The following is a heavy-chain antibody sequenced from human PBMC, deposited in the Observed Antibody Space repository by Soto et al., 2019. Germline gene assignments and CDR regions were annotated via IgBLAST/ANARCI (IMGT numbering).Heavy chain of an antibody. CDR1: GYTFTGYY. CDR2: INPNNGGT. V-gene: IGHV1-2*02. Sequence: QVQLVQSGAEVKKPGASVKVSCKASGYTFTGYYMHWVRQAPGQGLEWMGWINPNNGGTNYAQKFQGRVTMTRDTSISTAYMELGRLRSNDTAVYYCARQAGWWELLAGGELEHNIWFDPWGQGTLVTVSS. D-gene: IGHD1-26*01. CDR3: ARQAGWWELLAGGELEHNIWFDP. J-gene: IGHJ5*02.